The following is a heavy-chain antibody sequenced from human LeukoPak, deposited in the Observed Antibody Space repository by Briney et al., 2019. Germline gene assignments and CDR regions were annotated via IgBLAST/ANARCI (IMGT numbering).Heavy chain of an antibody. V-gene: IGHV3-23*01. D-gene: IGHD1-26*01. CDR3: AKAIVGATKGRDYYYYYGMDV. CDR2: ISGSGGST. CDR1: GFTFSSYA. J-gene: IGHJ6*02. Sequence: GSLRLSCAASGFTFSSYAMSWVRQAPGKGLEWVSAISGSGGSTYYADSVKGRFTISRDNSKNTLYLQMNSLRAEDTAVYYCAKAIVGATKGRDYYYYYGMDVWGQGTTVTVSS.